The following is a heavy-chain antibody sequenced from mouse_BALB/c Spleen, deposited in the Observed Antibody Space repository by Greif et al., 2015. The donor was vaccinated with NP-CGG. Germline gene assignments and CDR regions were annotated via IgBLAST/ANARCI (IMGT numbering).Heavy chain of an antibody. J-gene: IGHJ3*01. Sequence: EVQLQESGPVLVKPSQSLSLTCSVTGYSITSGYYWNWIRQFPGNKLEWMGYISYDGSNNYNPSLKNRISITRDTSKNQFFLKLNSVTTEDTATYYCARSYYDYAAWFAYWGQGTLVTVSA. CDR3: ARSYYDYAAWFAY. V-gene: IGHV3-6*02. D-gene: IGHD2-4*01. CDR1: GYSITSGYY. CDR2: ISYDGSN.